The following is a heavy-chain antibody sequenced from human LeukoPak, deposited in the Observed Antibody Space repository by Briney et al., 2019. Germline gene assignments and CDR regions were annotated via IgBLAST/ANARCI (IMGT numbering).Heavy chain of an antibody. J-gene: IGHJ5*02. CDR1: GFTFTNYW. CDR2: ISSSSSYI. CDR3: ARGYSGYDWRVNWFDP. Sequence: GGSLRLSCAASGFTFTNYWMRWVRQAPGKGLEWVSSISSSSSYIYYADSVKGRFTISRDNAKNSLYLQMNSLRAEDTAVYYCARGYSGYDWRVNWFDPWGQGTLVTVSS. V-gene: IGHV3-21*01. D-gene: IGHD5-12*01.